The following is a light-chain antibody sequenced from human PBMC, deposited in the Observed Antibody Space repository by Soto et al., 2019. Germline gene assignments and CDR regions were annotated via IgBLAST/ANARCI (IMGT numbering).Light chain of an antibody. Sequence: EIGLTQSPGTLALSPGERATLSCRASQSVSTNNLAWYQRKPGQAPRLLIYGASSRATDIPARFSGSGSGTDFTLTITRLEPEDFSVYYCQQYGSSPPTFGQGTKVEIK. CDR3: QQYGSSPPT. CDR1: QSVSTNN. CDR2: GAS. V-gene: IGKV3-20*01. J-gene: IGKJ1*01.